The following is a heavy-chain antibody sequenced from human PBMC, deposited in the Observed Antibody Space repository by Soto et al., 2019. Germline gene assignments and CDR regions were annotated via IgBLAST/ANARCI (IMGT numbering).Heavy chain of an antibody. CDR1: GYTFTGYY. D-gene: IGHD2-2*01. CDR3: ARPYCGSTSCHGWFAP. V-gene: IGHV1-2*02. CDR2: INSDSGGT. J-gene: IGHJ5*02. Sequence: ASVKVSCKASGYTFTGYYMYWVRQAPGQGLEWMGWINSDSGGTNYAQNFQGRVTMTRDTSISTAYMELTRLTPDDTAVYYCARPYCGSTSCHGWFAPWGQGTLVTVSS.